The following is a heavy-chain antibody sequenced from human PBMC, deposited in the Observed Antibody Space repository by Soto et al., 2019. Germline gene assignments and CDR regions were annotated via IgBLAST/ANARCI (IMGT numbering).Heavy chain of an antibody. Sequence: RWSLKISCKGSGYSFTRYWIGWVRQMPGKGLEWMGIIYPGDSDTRYSPSFQGQVTISADKSISTAYLQWSSLKASDTAMYYCARHLNYFGSGSSYYYGMDVWGQGTTVTVSS. CDR1: GYSFTRYW. J-gene: IGHJ6*02. CDR3: ARHLNYFGSGSSYYYGMDV. CDR2: IYPGDSDT. D-gene: IGHD3-10*01. V-gene: IGHV5-51*01.